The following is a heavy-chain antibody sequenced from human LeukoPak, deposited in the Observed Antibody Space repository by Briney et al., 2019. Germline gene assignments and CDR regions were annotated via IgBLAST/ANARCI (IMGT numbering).Heavy chain of an antibody. V-gene: IGHV1-69*05. CDR1: GGTFSSYA. CDR3: ARTAMVPNWFDP. Sequence: SVKVSCKASGGTFSSYAISWVRQAPGQGLEWMGGIIPIFGTANYAQKFQGRVTITTDESTSTAYMELSSLRSEDTAVYYCARTAMVPNWFDPWGQGTLVAVSS. J-gene: IGHJ5*02. CDR2: IIPIFGTA. D-gene: IGHD5-18*01.